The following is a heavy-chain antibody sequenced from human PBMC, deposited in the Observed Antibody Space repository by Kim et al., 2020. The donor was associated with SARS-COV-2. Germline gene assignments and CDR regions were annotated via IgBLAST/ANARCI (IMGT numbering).Heavy chain of an antibody. CDR2: INHSGNT. D-gene: IGHD2-2*01. CDR3: ASVVVPAASNRGRYFDY. Sequence: SETLSLTCAVYGGSFSGYYWSWIRQPPGKGLEWIGEINHSGNTNYNPSLKSRVTISVDTSKNQFSLKLSSVTAADTAVYYCASVVVPAASNRGRYFDYWGQGTLVTVSS. V-gene: IGHV4-34*01. CDR1: GGSFSGYY. J-gene: IGHJ4*02.